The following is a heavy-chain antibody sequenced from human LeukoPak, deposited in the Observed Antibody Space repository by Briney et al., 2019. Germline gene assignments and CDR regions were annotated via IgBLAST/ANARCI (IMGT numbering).Heavy chain of an antibody. D-gene: IGHD3-3*01. CDR1: GFTFSSYA. CDR2: ISGSGGST. J-gene: IGHJ5*02. CDR3: AKLLNYDFWSGYPNGNWFDP. Sequence: GGSLRLSCAASGFTFSSYAMSWVRQAPGKGLEWVSAISGSGGSTYYADSVKGRFTISRDNSKNTLYLQMNSLRAEDMAVYYCAKLLNYDFWSGYPNGNWFDPWGQGTLVTVSS. V-gene: IGHV3-23*01.